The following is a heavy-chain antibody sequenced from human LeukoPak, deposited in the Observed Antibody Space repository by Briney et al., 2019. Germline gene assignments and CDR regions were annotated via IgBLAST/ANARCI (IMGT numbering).Heavy chain of an antibody. CDR3: ARDGSRGNLVTAPDY. V-gene: IGHV3-30*02. CDR1: GFTFNSYG. J-gene: IGHJ4*02. Sequence: GGSLRLSCATSGFTFNSYGIHWVRQAPGKGLEWVAFVHYSGSDKYYADSVKGRFTISRDNAKNSLYLQMNSLRAEDTAVYYCARDGSRGNLVTAPDYWGQGTLVTVSS. CDR2: VHYSGSDK. D-gene: IGHD2-21*02.